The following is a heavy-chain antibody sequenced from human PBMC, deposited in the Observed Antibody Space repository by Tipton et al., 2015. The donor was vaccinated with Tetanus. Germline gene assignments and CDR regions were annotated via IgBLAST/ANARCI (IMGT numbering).Heavy chain of an antibody. CDR2: IYYNGNT. Sequence: TLSLTCTISGGPLSSGTFYWDWIRQPPGKGLEWIGNIYYNGNTLQNPSLKSRVTLSLDKSKNQFSLKLRSVTAADTAVYYCARSAVNWFDPWGQGTLVTVSS. CDR1: GGPLSSGTFY. V-gene: IGHV4-39*01. J-gene: IGHJ5*02. CDR3: ARSAVNWFDP.